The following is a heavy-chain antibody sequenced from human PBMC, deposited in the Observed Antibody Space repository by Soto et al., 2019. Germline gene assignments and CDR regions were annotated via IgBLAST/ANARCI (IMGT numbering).Heavy chain of an antibody. Sequence: QVKLVESGGGVVLPGGSLRLSCEASGFTFNSYGMYWVRQAPGKGLDWVAHILYDGTKTYYADSVEGRFTISRDNSRNTLYLQMDRRRLADTAVYFCFKDLAHMADHCGQGTLVSVSS. J-gene: IGHJ1*01. CDR1: GFTFNSYG. CDR2: ILYDGTKT. V-gene: IGHV3-30*18. CDR3: FKDLAHMADH.